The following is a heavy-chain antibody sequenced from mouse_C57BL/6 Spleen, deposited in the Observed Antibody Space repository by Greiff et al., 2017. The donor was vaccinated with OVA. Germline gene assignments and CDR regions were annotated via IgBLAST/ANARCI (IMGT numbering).Heavy chain of an antibody. J-gene: IGHJ2*01. V-gene: IGHV1-54*01. CDR1: GYAFTNYL. D-gene: IGHD1-1*01. CDR2: INPGSGGT. Sequence: QVQLQQSGAELVRPGTSVKVSCKASGYAFTNYLIEWVKQRPGQGLEWIGVINPGSGGTNYNEKFKGKATLTADKSSSTAYMQLSSLTSEDSAVYFCARVNYYGSSLDYWGQGTTLTVSS. CDR3: ARVNYYGSSLDY.